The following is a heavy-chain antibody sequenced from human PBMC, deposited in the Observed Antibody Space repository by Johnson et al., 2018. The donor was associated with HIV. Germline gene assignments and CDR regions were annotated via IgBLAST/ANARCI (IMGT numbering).Heavy chain of an antibody. CDR2: IRSNK. Sequence: VQVVESGGGLVQPGGSLKLSCAASGFTFSGSAMHWVRQASGKGLEWVGRIRSNKYYTDSVKGRFTISRDNSKNTLYLQMNSLTAEDTSVYYCARDQGPDGILWWLIWGQGTMVTVSS. J-gene: IGHJ3*02. CDR3: ARDQGPDGILWWLI. CDR1: GFTFSGSA. V-gene: IGHV3-30-3*01. D-gene: IGHD2-21*01.